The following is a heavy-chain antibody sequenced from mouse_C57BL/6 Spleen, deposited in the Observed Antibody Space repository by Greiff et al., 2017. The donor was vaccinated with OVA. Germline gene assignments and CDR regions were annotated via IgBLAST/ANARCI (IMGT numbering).Heavy chain of an antibody. CDR2: INPNYGTT. CDR1: GYSFTDYN. D-gene: IGHD3-2*02. Sequence: SGPELVKPGASVKISCKASGYSFTDYNMNWVKQSNGKSLEWIGVINPNYGTTSYNQKFKGKATLTVDQSSSTAYMQLNSLTSEDSAVYYCARSMGTAHPTRYYAMDYWGQGTSVTVSS. J-gene: IGHJ4*01. CDR3: ARSMGTAHPTRYYAMDY. V-gene: IGHV1-39*01.